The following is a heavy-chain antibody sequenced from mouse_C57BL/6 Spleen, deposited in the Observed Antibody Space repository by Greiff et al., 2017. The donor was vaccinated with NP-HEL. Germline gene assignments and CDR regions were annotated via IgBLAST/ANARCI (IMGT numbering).Heavy chain of an antibody. CDR1: GYTFTSYW. CDR3: ARSVYGKGWYFDV. Sequence: QLQQSGAELAKPGASVKLSCKASGYTFTSYWMHWVKQRPGQGLEWIGYINPSSGYTKYNQKFKDKATLTADKSSSTAYMQLSSLTYEDSAVYYCARSVYGKGWYFDVWGTGTTVTVSS. V-gene: IGHV1-7*01. J-gene: IGHJ1*03. D-gene: IGHD2-1*01. CDR2: INPSSGYT.